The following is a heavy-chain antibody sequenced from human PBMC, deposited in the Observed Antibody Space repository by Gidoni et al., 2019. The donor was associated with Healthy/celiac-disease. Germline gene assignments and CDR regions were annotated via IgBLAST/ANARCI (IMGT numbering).Heavy chain of an antibody. Sequence: EVQLVESGGGLVKPGGSLRLSCAASGFTFSSYSMNWVRQAPGKGLEWVSSISSSSSYIYYADSVKGRFTISRDNAKNSLYLQMNSLRAEDTAVYYCARAARWLLRTDYWGQGTLVTVSS. D-gene: IGHD3-22*01. J-gene: IGHJ4*02. CDR3: ARAARWLLRTDY. V-gene: IGHV3-21*01. CDR1: GFTFSSYS. CDR2: ISSSSSYI.